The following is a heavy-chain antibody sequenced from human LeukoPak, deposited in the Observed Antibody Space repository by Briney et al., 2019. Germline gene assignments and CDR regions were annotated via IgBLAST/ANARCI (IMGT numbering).Heavy chain of an antibody. J-gene: IGHJ4*02. CDR3: ARRYCPNGICYFDY. CDR1: SGSINNYY. CDR2: IYYSGST. Sequence: SETLSLTCTVSSGSINNYYWSWIRQPPRKGLEWVGYIYYSGSTNYNPSLKSRVTIAIDTSKMQFSLKLTSVTAADTAVYYCARRYCPNGICYFDYWGQGTLVTVSS. D-gene: IGHD2-8*01. V-gene: IGHV4-59*01.